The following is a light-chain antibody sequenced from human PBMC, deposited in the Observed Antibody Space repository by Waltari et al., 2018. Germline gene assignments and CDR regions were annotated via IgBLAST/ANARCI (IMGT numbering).Light chain of an antibody. V-gene: IGLV1-40*01. CDR2: EVT. CDR1: GSTIGAGYV. Sequence: QSVLTQPPSVSGAPGQRVTISCTGSGSTIGAGYVVHWYRQLPGNAPTLYSYEVTTRPAGVSDRFAGAQFDTAASLAIAGLQADDEADYYCQSYDTTLSVVFGGGTKLTVL. J-gene: IGLJ2*01. CDR3: QSYDTTLSVV.